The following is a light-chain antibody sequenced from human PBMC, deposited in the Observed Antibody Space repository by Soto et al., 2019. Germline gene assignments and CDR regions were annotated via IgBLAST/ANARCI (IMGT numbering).Light chain of an antibody. CDR3: SSKSSNLPVV. Sequence: QSALTQPASVSGSPGQSITISCTGSTDDVGGYNYVSWYQQHPGKSPKLMIYDVTYRPSGVSNRFSGSKSGNTASLTISGLQAEDEGDYYCSSKSSNLPVVFGGGTKLTVL. V-gene: IGLV2-14*03. CDR2: DVT. J-gene: IGLJ2*01. CDR1: TDDVGGYNY.